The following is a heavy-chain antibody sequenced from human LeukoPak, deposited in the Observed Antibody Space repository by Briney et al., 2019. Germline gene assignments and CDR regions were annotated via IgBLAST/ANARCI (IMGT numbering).Heavy chain of an antibody. CDR2: ISRGGSTR. J-gene: IGHJ6*02. Sequence: GGSLRLSCAASGFTFSNYEMNWARQAPGKGLEWVSFISRGGSTRYYADSVKGRFTISRDNAKNPLYLKMNSLRAEDRAVYYCAREGGRYCGSGYYNYGMDVWGQGTTVTVSS. CDR1: GFTFSNYE. CDR3: AREGGRYCGSGYYNYGMDV. D-gene: IGHD2-21*01. V-gene: IGHV3-48*03.